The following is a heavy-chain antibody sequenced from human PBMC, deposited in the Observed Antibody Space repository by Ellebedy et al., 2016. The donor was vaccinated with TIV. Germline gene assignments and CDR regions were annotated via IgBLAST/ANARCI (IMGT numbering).Heavy chain of an antibody. D-gene: IGHD5-18*01. J-gene: IGHJ4*02. CDR3: AKDRTSGDGYWVFDN. V-gene: IGHV3-23*01. CDR2: IVGSGS. CDR1: GYTFSTYA. Sequence: GESLKISCAASGYTFSTYAMAWVRQAPGKGLEWVSGIVGSGSQKSADSVKGRFTISRDNSKRTVDLQMNGLRAEDTAIYFCAKDRTSGDGYWVFDNWGQGTLVSVSS.